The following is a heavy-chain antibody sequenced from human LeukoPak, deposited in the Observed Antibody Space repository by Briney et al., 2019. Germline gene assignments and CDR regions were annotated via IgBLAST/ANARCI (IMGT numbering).Heavy chain of an antibody. Sequence: SETLSLTCTVSGGSISSGSYYWSWIRQPAGKGLEWIGRIYTSGSTNYNPSLKSRVTVSVDTSKNQFSLKLSSVTAADTAVYYCARGYSSGWYYFDYWGQGTLVTVSS. CDR1: GGSISSGSYY. D-gene: IGHD6-19*01. V-gene: IGHV4-61*02. CDR2: IYTSGST. CDR3: ARGYSSGWYYFDY. J-gene: IGHJ4*02.